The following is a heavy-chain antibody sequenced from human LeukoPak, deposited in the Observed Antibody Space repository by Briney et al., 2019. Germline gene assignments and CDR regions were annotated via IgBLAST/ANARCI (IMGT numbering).Heavy chain of an antibody. V-gene: IGHV3-23*01. CDR3: AKWGCSGGSCYPFDY. D-gene: IGHD2-15*01. Sequence: GGSLRLSCVASGFTFSSRDWMTWVCQAPGKGLGWVSAISGTGNRTYHADSVKGRFTISRDNSKNTLYLQMNSLRAEDTAVYYCAKWGCSGGSCYPFDYWGQGTLVTVSS. J-gene: IGHJ4*02. CDR1: GFTFSSRDW. CDR2: ISGTGNRT.